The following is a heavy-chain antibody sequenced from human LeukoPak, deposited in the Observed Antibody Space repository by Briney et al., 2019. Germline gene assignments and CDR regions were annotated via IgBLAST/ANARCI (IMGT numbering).Heavy chain of an antibody. CDR2: IYYTAGA. CDR1: GGSISTGNHY. Sequence: SETLSLTCTVSGGSISTGNHYWSWLRQHPGKGPEWIAYIYYTAGAYYNPSLESRVTISLDSSKNQFSLQLNSVTPEDTAVYYCAKDCGTGPFACSHWGQGTLVTVSS. V-gene: IGHV4-31*03. J-gene: IGHJ4*02. D-gene: IGHD2-15*01. CDR3: AKDCGTGPFACSH.